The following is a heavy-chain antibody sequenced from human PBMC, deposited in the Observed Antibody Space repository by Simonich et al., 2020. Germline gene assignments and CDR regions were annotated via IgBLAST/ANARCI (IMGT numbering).Heavy chain of an antibody. CDR2: IYYSGRT. V-gene: IGHV4-59*08. CDR1: GVSISSYY. CDR3: ARLPDY. J-gene: IGHJ4*02. Sequence: QVQLQESGPGLVKPSEHLSLTCTVSGVSISSYYWSWIRQPPGTGLEWIGYIYYSGRTNFNPSLTSRVTISVDTSKNQFSLKLSSVTAADTAVYYCARLPDYWGQGTLVTVSS.